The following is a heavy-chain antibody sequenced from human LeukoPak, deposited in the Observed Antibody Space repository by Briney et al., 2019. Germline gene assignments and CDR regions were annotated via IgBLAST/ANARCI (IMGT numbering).Heavy chain of an antibody. CDR2: IKQDGSEK. V-gene: IGHV3-7*01. CDR1: GFTFSSYW. D-gene: IGHD2-15*01. J-gene: IGHJ6*02. Sequence: GGPLRLSCAASGFTFSSYWMSWVRQAPGKGLEWVANIKQDGSEKSYVDSVKGRFTISRDNAKNSLYLQMNSLRAEDTAVYYCARVRWVFCGGSCYYYYGMDVWGQGTTVTVSS. CDR3: ARVRWVFCGGSCYYYYGMDV.